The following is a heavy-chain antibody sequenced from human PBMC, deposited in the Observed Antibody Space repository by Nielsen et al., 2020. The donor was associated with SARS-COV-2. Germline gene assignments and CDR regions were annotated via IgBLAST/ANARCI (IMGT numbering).Heavy chain of an antibody. D-gene: IGHD6-13*01. Sequence: ASVKVSCKASGYTFTSYDINWVRQATGQGLEWMGWMNPNSGNTGYAQKFQERVTITRDMSTSTAYMELSSLRSEDTAVYYCAAGTIAAAALGLYYYYGMDVWGQGTTVTVSS. CDR1: GYTFTSYD. J-gene: IGHJ6*02. CDR3: AAGTIAAAALGLYYYYGMDV. V-gene: IGHV1-8*01. CDR2: MNPNSGNT.